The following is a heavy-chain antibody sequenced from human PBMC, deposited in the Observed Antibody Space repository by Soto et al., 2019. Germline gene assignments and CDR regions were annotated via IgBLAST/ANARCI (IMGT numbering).Heavy chain of an antibody. CDR3: ARRFRYCSSTTCYYMDV. Sequence: GGSLRLSCAASGFTFSDYYMSWIRQAPGKGLEWVSYISSSGSTIYYADSVKGRFTISRDNAKNSLYLQMNSLRAEDTAVYYCARRFRYCSSTTCYYMDVWGKGTTVTVSS. V-gene: IGHV3-11*01. D-gene: IGHD2-2*01. CDR1: GFTFSDYY. CDR2: ISSSGSTI. J-gene: IGHJ6*03.